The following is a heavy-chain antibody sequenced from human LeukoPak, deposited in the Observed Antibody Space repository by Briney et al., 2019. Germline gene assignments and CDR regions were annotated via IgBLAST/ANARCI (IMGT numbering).Heavy chain of an antibody. CDR1: GGTFSSYA. CDR2: IIPIFGTA. V-gene: IGHV1-69*06. Sequence: SVKVSCKASGGTFSSYAISWVRQAPGQGLEWMGGIIPIFGTANYAQKFQGRVTITADKSTSTAYMELSSLRSEDTAVYYCASLGVPAANDDYWGQGTLVTVSS. CDR3: ASLGVPAANDDY. D-gene: IGHD2-2*01. J-gene: IGHJ4*02.